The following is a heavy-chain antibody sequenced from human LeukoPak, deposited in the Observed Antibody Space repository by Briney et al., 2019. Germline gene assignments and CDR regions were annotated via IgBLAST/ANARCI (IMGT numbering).Heavy chain of an antibody. CDR1: GGSFSGYY. J-gene: IGHJ4*02. V-gene: IGHV4-34*01. D-gene: IGHD3-22*01. CDR2: INHSGST. CDR3: ARYSGYYLSYFDY. Sequence: SETLSLTCAVYGGSFSGYYWSWIRQPPGKGLEWIGEINHSGSTNYNPSLKSRVTISVDTSKNQFSLKLNSVTAADTAMYYCARYSGYYLSYFDYWGQGTLVTVSS.